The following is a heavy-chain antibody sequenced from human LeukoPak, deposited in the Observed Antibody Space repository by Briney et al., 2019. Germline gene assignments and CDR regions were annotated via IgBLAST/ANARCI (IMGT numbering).Heavy chain of an antibody. Sequence: ASVKVSFKASGYTFTSHGISGVRQPPGQGLEWMGWISAYNGNKNYAQKLQGRVTMTTDTTTSTAYMELRSLRADDTAVYYCARGVGATFVVDYWGQGTLVTVSS. D-gene: IGHD1-26*01. V-gene: IGHV1-18*01. CDR3: ARGVGATFVVDY. J-gene: IGHJ4*02. CDR2: ISAYNGNK. CDR1: GYTFTSHG.